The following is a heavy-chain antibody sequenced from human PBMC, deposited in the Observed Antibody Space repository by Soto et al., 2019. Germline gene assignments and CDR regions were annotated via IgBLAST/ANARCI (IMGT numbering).Heavy chain of an antibody. CDR2: IIPILGIA. CDR1: GGTFSSYT. CDR3: ARGGVSCCSSTGCSYWYFDL. V-gene: IGHV1-69*02. J-gene: IGHJ2*01. Sequence: QVQLVQSGAEVKKPGSSVKVSCKASGGTFSSYTISWVRQAPGQGLEWMGRIIPILGIANYAQKFQGRVTIAADKSTSTAYMELSSVGSEDTAVYYCARGGVSCCSSTGCSYWYFDLWGRGTLVTVSS. D-gene: IGHD2-2*01.